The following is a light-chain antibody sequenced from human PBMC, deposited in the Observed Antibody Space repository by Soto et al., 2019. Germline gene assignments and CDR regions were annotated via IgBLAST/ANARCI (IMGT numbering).Light chain of an antibody. V-gene: IGKV1-5*03. CDR1: QSIRSY. CDR3: QHFNSYPWT. J-gene: IGKJ1*01. CDR2: KAS. Sequence: DIHLTQSPSSLSASVGDKVTITCRASQSIRSYLNWVQQKPGKAPKLLINKASSLESGVPSRFSGSGSGTEFTLTISSLQPDDFATYYCQHFNSYPWTFGQGTKVDIK.